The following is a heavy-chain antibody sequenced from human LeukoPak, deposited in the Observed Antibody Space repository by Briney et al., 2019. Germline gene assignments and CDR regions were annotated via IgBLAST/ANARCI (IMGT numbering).Heavy chain of an antibody. V-gene: IGHV4-59*08. D-gene: IGHD3-22*01. CDR3: ARVVQSTDSSGFYLPEYFQH. Sequence: SETLSFTCTVSGGSISNYYWSWIRQPPGKGLEWSGYIYYSGSTNYNPSLKSRVTISVDTSKNQFSLKLRSVTAADTAVYYCARVVQSTDSSGFYLPEYFQHWGQGTLVTVSS. CDR1: GGSISNYY. J-gene: IGHJ1*01. CDR2: IYYSGST.